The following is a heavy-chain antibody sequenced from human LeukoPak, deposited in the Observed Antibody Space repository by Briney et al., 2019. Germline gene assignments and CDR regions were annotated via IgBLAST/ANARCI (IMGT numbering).Heavy chain of an antibody. V-gene: IGHV4-31*03. CDR3: AGYCGGDCYPPNWYFDL. CDR1: GGSISSGGYY. J-gene: IGHJ2*01. CDR2: IYYSGST. Sequence: SETLSLTCTVSGGSISSGGYYWSWIRRHPGKGLEWIGYIYYSGSTYYNPSLKSRVTISVDTSKNQFSLKLSSVTAADTAVYYCAGYCGGDCYPPNWYFDLWGRGTLVTVSS. D-gene: IGHD2-21*02.